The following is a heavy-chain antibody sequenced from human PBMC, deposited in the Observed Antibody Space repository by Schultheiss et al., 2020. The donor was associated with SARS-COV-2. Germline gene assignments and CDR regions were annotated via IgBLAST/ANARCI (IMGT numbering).Heavy chain of an antibody. V-gene: IGHV3-23*01. J-gene: IGHJ4*02. CDR1: GFTFSSYG. D-gene: IGHD3-3*01. CDR3: AKPDSLQAEEYDFWSGYYNHLFDY. Sequence: GGSLRLSCAASGFTFSSYGMHWVRQAPGKGLEWVSAISGSGGSTYYADSVKGRFTISRDNSKNTLYLQMNSLRAEDTAVYYCAKPDSLQAEEYDFWSGYYNHLFDYWGQGTLVTVSS. CDR2: ISGSGGST.